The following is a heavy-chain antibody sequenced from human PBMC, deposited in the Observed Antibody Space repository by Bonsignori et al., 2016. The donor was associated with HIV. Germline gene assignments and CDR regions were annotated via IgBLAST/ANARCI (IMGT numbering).Heavy chain of an antibody. Sequence: WVRQAPGQGLEWMGWMNPKTGDSDYIPKFQGRLTMTRNTSISTAYMELTSLRSDDTAVYFCARGDHCRGGTCHENFDLWGQGALVTVSS. D-gene: IGHD2-15*01. CDR2: MNPKTGDS. CDR3: ARGDHCRGGTCHENFDL. J-gene: IGHJ4*02. V-gene: IGHV1-8*01.